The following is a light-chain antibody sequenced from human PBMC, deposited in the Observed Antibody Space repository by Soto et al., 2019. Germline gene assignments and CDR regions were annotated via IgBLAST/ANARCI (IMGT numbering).Light chain of an antibody. J-gene: IGKJ3*01. V-gene: IGKV1-5*01. CDR1: QSISSW. CDR3: QQYNSYSFT. CDR2: DAS. Sequence: EIQMTQSPSTLSASVGDRATISCRASQSISSWLAWYQQKPGKAPKLLIYDASSWASGVPSRFSGSGSGTEFTLTISSLQPDDFAAYYCQQYNSYSFTFGPGTKVDIK.